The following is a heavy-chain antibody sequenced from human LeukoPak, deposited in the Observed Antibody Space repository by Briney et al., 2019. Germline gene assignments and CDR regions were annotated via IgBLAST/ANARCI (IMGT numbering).Heavy chain of an antibody. CDR2: IYHSGST. CDR1: GYSIGSDFY. J-gene: IGHJ5*02. V-gene: IGHV4-38-2*02. Sequence: SSETLSLPCTVSGYSIGSDFYWGWIRQPPGKGLECVASIYHSGSTFYNPPLKSRVNISINTPQNHFSPKLTSVTAADTAVYYCGRDRGPFDPWGQGTLVTVSS. CDR3: GRDRGPFDP.